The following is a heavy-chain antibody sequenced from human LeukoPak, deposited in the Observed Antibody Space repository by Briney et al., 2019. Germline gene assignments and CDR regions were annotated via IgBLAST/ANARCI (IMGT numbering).Heavy chain of an antibody. CDR2: VSYSGST. J-gene: IGHJ4*02. CDR1: GGSISSYY. D-gene: IGHD3-10*01. Sequence: SETLSLTCTVSGGSISSYYWSWIRQSPGKGLEWIGYVSYSGSTNYDPSLKSRVTISVDTSKNQFSLRLSSVTAADTAVYYCARGSSWVPYWGQGILVTVSS. V-gene: IGHV4-59*01. CDR3: ARGSSWVPY.